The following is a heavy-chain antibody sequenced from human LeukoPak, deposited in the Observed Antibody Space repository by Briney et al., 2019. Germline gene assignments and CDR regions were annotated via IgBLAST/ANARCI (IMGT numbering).Heavy chain of an antibody. V-gene: IGHV3-48*03. D-gene: IGHD5-12*01. CDR3: ARINRGTRVSLGYSGYAATVPDY. Sequence: GGSLRLSCAASGFTFSSYEMNWVRQAPGKGLEWVSYISSSGSTIYYADSVKGRFTISRDNAKNSLYLQMNSLRAEDTAVYYCARINRGTRVSLGYSGYAATVPDYWGQGTLVTVSS. CDR2: ISSSGSTI. J-gene: IGHJ4*02. CDR1: GFTFSSYE.